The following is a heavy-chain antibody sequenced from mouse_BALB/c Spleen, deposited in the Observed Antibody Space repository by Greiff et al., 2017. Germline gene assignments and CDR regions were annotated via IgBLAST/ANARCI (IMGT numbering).Heavy chain of an antibody. V-gene: IGHV14-3*02. CDR3: ARPPYYYGSSPWFAY. D-gene: IGHD1-1*01. CDR1: GFNIKDTY. CDR2: IDPANGNT. J-gene: IGHJ3*01. Sequence: VQLQQSGPELVKPGASVKMSCTASGFNIKDTYMHWVKQRPEQGLEWIGRIDPANGNTKYDPKFQGKATITADTSSNTAYLQLSSLTSEDTAVYYCARPPYYYGSSPWFAYWGQGTLVTVSA.